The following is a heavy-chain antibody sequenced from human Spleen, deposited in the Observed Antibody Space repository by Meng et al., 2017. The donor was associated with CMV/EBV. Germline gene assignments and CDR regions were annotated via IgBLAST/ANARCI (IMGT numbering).Heavy chain of an antibody. CDR1: SFTFSNYG. CDR2: ISSSSRYI. Sequence: GGSLRLSCAASSFTFSNYGLLWVRQAPGRGLEWVSSISSSSRYIYYADSVKGRFTMSRDNAKNSLYLQMNSLRAEDTAVYYCAREDRSCTNGVCYTWHAFDIWGQGTMVTVSS. V-gene: IGHV3-21*01. D-gene: IGHD2-8*01. CDR3: AREDRSCTNGVCYTWHAFDI. J-gene: IGHJ3*02.